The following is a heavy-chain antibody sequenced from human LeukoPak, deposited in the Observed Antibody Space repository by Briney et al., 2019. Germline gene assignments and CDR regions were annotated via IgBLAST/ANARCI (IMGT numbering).Heavy chain of an antibody. J-gene: IGHJ4*02. CDR1: GGSSSGYY. D-gene: IGHD3-16*01. Sequence: SETLSLTCAVYGGSSSGYYWSWIRQPPGKGLEWIGEINHSGSTNYNPSLKSRVTISVDTSKNQFSLSLGSVTAADTAMYYCARLTIYTTGNRPLFNSWGRGTLVTVSS. CDR3: ARLTIYTTGNRPLFNS. CDR2: INHSGST. V-gene: IGHV4-34*01.